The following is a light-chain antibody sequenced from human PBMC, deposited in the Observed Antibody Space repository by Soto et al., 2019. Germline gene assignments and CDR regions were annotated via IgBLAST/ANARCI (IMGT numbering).Light chain of an antibody. V-gene: IGLV2-14*01. CDR1: NSDVGGYNY. Sequence: QSALTQPASVSGSPGQSITISCTGTNSDVGGYNYVSWYQQHPGKAPKLIIYEVSNRPSGVSNRFSGSKSGNTASLTISGLQAADEADYYCNSYTSKSTGVFGTGTKLTVL. CDR3: NSYTSKSTGV. J-gene: IGLJ1*01. CDR2: EVS.